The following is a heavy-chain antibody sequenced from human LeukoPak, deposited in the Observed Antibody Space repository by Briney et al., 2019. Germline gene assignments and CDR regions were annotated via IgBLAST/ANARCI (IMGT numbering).Heavy chain of an antibody. Sequence: ASVKVSCKASGYTFTGYYMHWVRQAPGQGLEWMGWINPNSGGTNYAQTFEGRVTMTRDMSTSTVYMELSTLTSDDTAVYFCAKDPRNILTGDYDDFDIWGQGTMVIVSS. CDR3: AKDPRNILTGDYDDFDI. J-gene: IGHJ3*02. V-gene: IGHV1-2*02. D-gene: IGHD3-9*01. CDR2: INPNSGGT. CDR1: GYTFTGYY.